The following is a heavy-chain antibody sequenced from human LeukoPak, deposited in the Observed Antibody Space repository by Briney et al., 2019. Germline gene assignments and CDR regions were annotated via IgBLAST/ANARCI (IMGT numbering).Heavy chain of an antibody. Sequence: ASVKVSCKASGYIFTGYYMHWVRQAPGQGLEWMGWINPNSGGTNYAQKFQGRVTMTRDTSISTAYMELSRLRSDDTAVYYCARDLMDVRGVITPENYFDYWGQGTLVTVSP. J-gene: IGHJ4*02. CDR1: GYIFTGYY. V-gene: IGHV1-2*02. D-gene: IGHD3-10*02. CDR2: INPNSGGT. CDR3: ARDLMDVRGVITPENYFDY.